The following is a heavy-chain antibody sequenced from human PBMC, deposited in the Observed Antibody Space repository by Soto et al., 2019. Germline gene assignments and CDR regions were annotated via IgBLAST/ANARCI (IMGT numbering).Heavy chain of an antibody. V-gene: IGHV3-23*01. CDR3: AKVGPSTYCTAGNCYRWFDP. CDR1: AISFNTYG. J-gene: IGHJ5*02. D-gene: IGHD2-8*02. Sequence: PGGSLRLSCAASAISFNTYGVTWVRQAPGKGLEWVSTVSSSGGTTYFADSVKGRFTISRDNSRNTVHLQMNSLRAEDTAVYFCAKVGPSTYCTAGNCYRWFDPWGQGTLVTVSS. CDR2: VSSSGGTT.